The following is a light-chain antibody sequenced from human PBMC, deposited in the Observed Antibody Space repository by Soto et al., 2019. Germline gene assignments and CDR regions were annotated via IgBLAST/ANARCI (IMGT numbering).Light chain of an antibody. V-gene: IGKV1-39*01. CDR2: AAT. CDR3: QQSYSLPVWT. J-gene: IGKJ1*01. Sequence: DIQMTQSPSSLSASVGDSVTITCRASQRMVPYVNWYQQKPWKPPKLLISAATNLADGVPSRFGGSGSGTDFTLSVSSLQPEDFATYYCQQSYSLPVWTFGQGTKVDIK. CDR1: QRMVPY.